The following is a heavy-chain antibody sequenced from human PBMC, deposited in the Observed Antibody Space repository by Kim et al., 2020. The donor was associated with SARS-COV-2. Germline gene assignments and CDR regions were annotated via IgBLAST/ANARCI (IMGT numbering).Heavy chain of an antibody. CDR3: ARWGWGSGNYGMDV. CDR1: GGSISGSY. CDR2: VHSSGGT. V-gene: IGHV4-59*13. J-gene: IGHJ6*02. D-gene: IGHD3-10*01. Sequence: SETLSLTCTVSGGSISGSYWSWIRQPPGKGLEWIGHVHSSGGTNINLSLKSRVIISVDTSKNQFSLNLTSVTAADTAVYYCARWGWGSGNYGMDVWGQGTTVTVSS.